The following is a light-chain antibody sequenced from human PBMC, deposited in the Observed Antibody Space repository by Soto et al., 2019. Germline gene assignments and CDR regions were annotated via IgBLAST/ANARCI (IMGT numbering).Light chain of an antibody. CDR3: SSYTTTATRL. Sequence: ALTQPASVSGSPGQSITISCTGTSSDVGAYNFVSWYQHHPGKAPQLIIYDVNNRPSGVSDRFSGSKSGNTASLTISGLQAEDEADYYCSSYTTTATRLFGGGTQLTVL. V-gene: IGLV2-14*03. CDR1: SSDVGAYNF. CDR2: DVN. J-gene: IGLJ2*01.